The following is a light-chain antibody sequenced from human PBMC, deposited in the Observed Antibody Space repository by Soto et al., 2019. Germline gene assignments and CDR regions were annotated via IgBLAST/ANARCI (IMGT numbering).Light chain of an antibody. J-gene: IGKJ1*01. Sequence: IVLTQSPGTLSLSPGGRGTLSGRASQSVSRTSLAWYQQRPGQAPRLLIFGASSRATGIPDRVSGSGSGTDFTLTISRLEPEDFAVYYCQQYGTSPPTFGQGTKVDI. V-gene: IGKV3-20*01. CDR3: QQYGTSPPT. CDR1: QSVSRTS. CDR2: GAS.